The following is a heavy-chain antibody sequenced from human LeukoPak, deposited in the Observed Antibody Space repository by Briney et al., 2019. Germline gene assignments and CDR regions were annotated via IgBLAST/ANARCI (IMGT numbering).Heavy chain of an antibody. Sequence: GSLRLSCAASGFALSSHWMTWVRQVPGRGPEWVANVNRDGSEKYYLDSVKGRFTISKDNAKNSLYLQMNSLRAEDTAVYYCARKGSGNYYVDYWGQGTLVTVSS. CDR2: VNRDGSEK. D-gene: IGHD1-26*01. J-gene: IGHJ4*02. CDR3: ARKGSGNYYVDY. CDR1: GFALSSHW. V-gene: IGHV3-7*01.